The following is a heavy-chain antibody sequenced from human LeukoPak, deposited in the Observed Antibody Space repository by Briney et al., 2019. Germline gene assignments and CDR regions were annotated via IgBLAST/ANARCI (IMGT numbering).Heavy chain of an antibody. Sequence: ASVKVSCKASGYTFTGYYMHWVRQAPGQGLEWMGWINPNSGGTNYAQKFQGRVTMTRDTSISTAYMELSRLRSDDTAVYYCARDAEYGDYRFDYWGQGTLVTVSS. CDR2: INPNSGGT. CDR3: ARDAEYGDYRFDY. D-gene: IGHD4-17*01. J-gene: IGHJ4*02. CDR1: GYTFTGYY. V-gene: IGHV1-2*02.